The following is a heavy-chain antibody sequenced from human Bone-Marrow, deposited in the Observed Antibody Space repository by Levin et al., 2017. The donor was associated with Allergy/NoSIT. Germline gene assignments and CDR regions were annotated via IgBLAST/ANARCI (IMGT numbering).Heavy chain of an antibody. CDR2: INQSGRS. CDR3: ARGGLDTMIEGVLAWGPKPKKFESWFDP. CDR1: GGSLSGYY. V-gene: IGHV4-34*01. Sequence: NPSETLSLTCDVYGGSLSGYYWSWIRQAPGKGLEWIGEINQSGRSNYKPSLNSRATISIDTSKRQFFLKLTSVTAADTAVYYCARGGLDTMIEGVLAWGPKPKKFESWFDPWGQGTLVTVSS. D-gene: IGHD3-10*01. J-gene: IGHJ5*02.